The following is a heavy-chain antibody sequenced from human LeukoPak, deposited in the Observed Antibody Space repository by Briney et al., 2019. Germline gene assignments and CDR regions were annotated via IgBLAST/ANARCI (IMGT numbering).Heavy chain of an antibody. D-gene: IGHD2-2*02. Sequence: GASVKVSCEASGGTFSSYAISWVRQAPGQGLEWMGGIIPIFGTANYAQKFQGRVTITADESTSTAYMELSSLRSEDTAVYYCASSSAAIIDYWGQGTLVTVSS. CDR3: ASSSAAIIDY. J-gene: IGHJ4*02. CDR1: GGTFSSYA. V-gene: IGHV1-69*01. CDR2: IIPIFGTA.